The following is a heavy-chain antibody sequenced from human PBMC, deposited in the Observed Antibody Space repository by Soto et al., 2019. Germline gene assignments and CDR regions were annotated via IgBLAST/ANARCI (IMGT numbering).Heavy chain of an antibody. V-gene: IGHV4-59*01. CDR3: ARGAVADPTFYYYYGMDV. CDR2: ISYSGST. D-gene: IGHD6-19*01. J-gene: IGHJ6*02. CDR1: GGSISSYY. Sequence: SEPLSLTCTVSGGSISSYYWRWIRQPPGKGLEWIGYISYSGSTNYNPSLKSRVTISVDTSKNQFSLKLSSVTAADTAVYYCARGAVADPTFYYYYGMDVWGQGTTVTVSS.